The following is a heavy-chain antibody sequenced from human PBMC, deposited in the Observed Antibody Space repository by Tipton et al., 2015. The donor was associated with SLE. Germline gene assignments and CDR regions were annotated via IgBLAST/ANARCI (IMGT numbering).Heavy chain of an antibody. CDR2: IHYNRDT. D-gene: IGHD2-15*01. CDR1: GASVSSHY. V-gene: IGHV4-59*02. Sequence: LRLSCTVSGASVSSHYWNWIRQTPGKGLEWIGYIHYNRDTNYHPSLKSRVTISVDTSKNQLSLKLNSVTAADTAVYYCARGSVVADDFWGQGTLVTVSS. CDR3: ARGSVVADDF. J-gene: IGHJ4*02.